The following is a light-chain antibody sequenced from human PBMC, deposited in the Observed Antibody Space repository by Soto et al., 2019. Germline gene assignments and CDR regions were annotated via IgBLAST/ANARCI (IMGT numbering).Light chain of an antibody. CDR3: QHYHSNPWT. V-gene: IGKV1-5*03. CDR1: QSISSW. CDR2: KAS. Sequence: DIQLTQSPFSLSAYVGDRVTITCRASQSISSWLAWYQQKSGKAPNLLIYKASNLETGVPSRFSGSGSGTELSTTIISLQHEDFSTYYCQHYHSNPWTFGQGTKVEIK. J-gene: IGKJ1*01.